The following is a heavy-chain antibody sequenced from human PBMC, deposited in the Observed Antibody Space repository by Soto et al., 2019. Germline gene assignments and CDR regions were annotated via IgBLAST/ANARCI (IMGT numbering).Heavy chain of an antibody. Sequence: EVQLVESGGGLVQPGGSLRLSCAASGFTFSSYWMHWVRQVPGKGLVWVSRINSDGSSTSYADSVKGRFTISRDNAKNTLYLQMNSLRAEDTAVYYCARVGAWSGSYYYMDVWGKGTTVTVSS. CDR3: ARVGAWSGSYYYMDV. D-gene: IGHD3-3*01. CDR1: GFTFSSYW. J-gene: IGHJ6*03. V-gene: IGHV3-74*01. CDR2: INSDGSST.